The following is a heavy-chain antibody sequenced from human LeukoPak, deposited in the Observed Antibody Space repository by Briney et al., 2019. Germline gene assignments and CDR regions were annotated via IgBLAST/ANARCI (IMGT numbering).Heavy chain of an antibody. D-gene: IGHD3-3*01. CDR1: GGSISSYY. CDR2: IYYSGST. J-gene: IGHJ4*02. CDR3: ARGPVLRFLEWAYYFDY. Sequence: SETLSLTCTVSGGSISSYYWSWIRQPPGKGLEWIGYIYYSGSTNYNPSLKSRVTISVDTSKNQFSLKLSSVTAADTAVYYCARGPVLRFLEWAYYFDYWGQGTLVTVSS. V-gene: IGHV4-59*01.